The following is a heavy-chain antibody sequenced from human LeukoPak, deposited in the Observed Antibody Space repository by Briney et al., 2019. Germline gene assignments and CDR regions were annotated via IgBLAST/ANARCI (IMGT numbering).Heavy chain of an antibody. V-gene: IGHV4-34*01. D-gene: IGHD2-21*02. CDR2: INRSGST. J-gene: IGHJ4*02. CDR1: GGSLSYYY. Sequence: ASETLSLTCAVYGGSLSYYYWSWIRQSPEKGLEWIGEINRSGSTNYNPSLKSRVSISVDTSKNQFSLKLSSVTAADTAVYYCARAGFYCGDDCYVDYWGQGTLVTVSS. CDR3: ARAGFYCGDDCYVDY.